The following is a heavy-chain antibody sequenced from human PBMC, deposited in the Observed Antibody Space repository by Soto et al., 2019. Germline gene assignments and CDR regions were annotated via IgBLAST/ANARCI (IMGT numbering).Heavy chain of an antibody. J-gene: IGHJ2*01. D-gene: IGHD6-13*01. CDR1: GGSISSYY. V-gene: IGHV4-59*08. Sequence: QVQLQESGPGLVKPSETLSLTCTVSGGSISSYYWSWIRQPPGKGLEWLGYIYYSGSTNYNPFLRRRVPVSVHTSKNQFSLQLNSVTAADPAVYYWAGLNPPVSSSWYPAWYFDLWGRGTLVTVSS. CDR3: AGLNPPVSSSWYPAWYFDL. CDR2: IYYSGST.